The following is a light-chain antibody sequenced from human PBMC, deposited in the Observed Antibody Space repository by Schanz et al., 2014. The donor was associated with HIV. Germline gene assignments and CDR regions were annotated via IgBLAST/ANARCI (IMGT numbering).Light chain of an antibody. Sequence: DIQMTQSPSTLSASVGDRVTITCRASQSIGNSLAWFQLKPGRAPKLLIYSASRLQTGVPSTFSGTGSGTDFTLTISSLQPDDFATYYCQHYYSYPYTFGQGTEVEIK. CDR1: QSIGNS. J-gene: IGKJ2*01. CDR2: SAS. CDR3: QHYYSYPYT. V-gene: IGKV1-5*03.